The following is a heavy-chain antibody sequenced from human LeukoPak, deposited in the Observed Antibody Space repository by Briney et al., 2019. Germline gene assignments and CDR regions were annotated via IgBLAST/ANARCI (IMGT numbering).Heavy chain of an antibody. CDR1: GGSFSDYY. V-gene: IGHV4-34*01. CDR3: ARGGDYGDYVFHY. J-gene: IGHJ4*02. D-gene: IGHD4-17*01. CDR2: IYHSGST. Sequence: SETLSLTCAVYGGSFSDYYWTWIRQPPGKGLEWIGEIYHSGSTNYNPSLKSRVTISVDTSKNQFSLKLYSVTAADTAVYYCARGGDYGDYVFHYWGQGTLVTVSS.